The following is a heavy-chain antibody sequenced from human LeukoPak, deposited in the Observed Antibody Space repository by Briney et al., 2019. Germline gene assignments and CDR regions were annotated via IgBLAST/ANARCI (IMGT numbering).Heavy chain of an antibody. D-gene: IGHD3-22*01. J-gene: IGHJ4*02. Sequence: PSETLSLTCTVSGGSISSSSYYWGWIRQPPGKGLEWIGSIYYSGSTYYNPSLKSRVTISVDTSKNQFSLKLSSVTAADTAVYYRARHPYDPLYDYWGQGTLVTVSS. CDR1: GGSISSSSYY. V-gene: IGHV4-39*01. CDR2: IYYSGST. CDR3: ARHPYDPLYDY.